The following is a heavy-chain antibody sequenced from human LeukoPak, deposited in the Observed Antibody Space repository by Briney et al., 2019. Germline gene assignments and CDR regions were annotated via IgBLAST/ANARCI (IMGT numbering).Heavy chain of an antibody. CDR3: ARLYGVTGTTLWDY. V-gene: IGHV4-59*12. CDR2: IYYSGST. Sequence: SETLSLTCAVYGGSFSGYYWSWIRQPPGKGLEWIGYIYYSGSTNYNPSLKSRVTISVDTSKNQFSLKLSSVTAADTAVYYCARLYGVTGTTLWDYWGQGTLVTVSS. J-gene: IGHJ4*02. CDR1: GGSFSGYY. D-gene: IGHD1-7*01.